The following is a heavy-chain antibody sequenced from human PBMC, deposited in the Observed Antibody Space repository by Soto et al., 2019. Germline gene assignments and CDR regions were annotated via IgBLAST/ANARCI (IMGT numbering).Heavy chain of an antibody. V-gene: IGHV4-31*03. D-gene: IGHD3-10*01. CDR3: ASSLYYYGSGSYYAFDI. CDR1: GGSISSGGYY. Sequence: SETLSLTCTVSGGSISSGGYYWSWIRQHPGKGLEWIGYIYYSGSTYYNPSLKSRVTISVDTSKNQFSLKLSSVTAADTAVYYCASSLYYYGSGSYYAFDIWGQGTMVTVSS. CDR2: IYYSGST. J-gene: IGHJ3*02.